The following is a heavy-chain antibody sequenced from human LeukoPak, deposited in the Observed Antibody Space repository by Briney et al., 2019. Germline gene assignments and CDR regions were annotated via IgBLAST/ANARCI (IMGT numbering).Heavy chain of an antibody. J-gene: IGHJ4*02. Sequence: SETPSLTCTVSGGSISGSSYYWGWIRQPPGKGLEWIGSIYYSGSTYYNPSLKSRVTISVDTSKNQFSLKLNSVTATDTAVYYCARGGGKLQYLAYWGQGTLVTVSS. D-gene: IGHD3-9*01. V-gene: IGHV4-39*02. CDR3: ARGGGKLQYLAY. CDR2: IYYSGST. CDR1: GGSISGSSYY.